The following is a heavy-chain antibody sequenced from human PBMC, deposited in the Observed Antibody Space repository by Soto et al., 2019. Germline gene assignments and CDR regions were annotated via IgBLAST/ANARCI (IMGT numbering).Heavy chain of an antibody. CDR2: IYYSGNT. J-gene: IGHJ4*02. CDR3: ARLDGDYFDA. D-gene: IGHD4-17*01. V-gene: IGHV4-59*08. CDR1: GDSFSTYH. Sequence: VQLQESGPGLVKPSETLSLTCTLSGDSFSTYHWRWIRQPPGKRLEWLGYIYYSGNTHFNPSVKSRVAISIDPSKNQFFLKLSSVTAADTAVYYCARLDGDYFDAWGQGTPVTVSS.